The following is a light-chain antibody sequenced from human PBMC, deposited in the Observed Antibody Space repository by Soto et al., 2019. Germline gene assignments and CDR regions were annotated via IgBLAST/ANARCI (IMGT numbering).Light chain of an antibody. CDR2: SND. CDR1: GSNIGNNF. CDR3: ATWDDSLNAVI. Sequence: QLVLTQPPSASGTPGQRVTISCSGSGSNIGNNFVYWYQKLPGMAPDVLIYSNDQRPSGVPDRFFGSKSGTSASLAISGLRSEDEADYYCATWDDSLNAVIFGGGTKVTVL. V-gene: IGLV1-47*02. J-gene: IGLJ2*01.